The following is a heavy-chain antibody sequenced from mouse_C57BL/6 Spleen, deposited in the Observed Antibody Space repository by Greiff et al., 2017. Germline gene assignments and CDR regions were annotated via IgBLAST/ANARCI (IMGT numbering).Heavy chain of an antibody. D-gene: IGHD2-4*01. CDR1: GYTFTSYW. V-gene: IGHV1-5*01. Sequence: SGTVLARPGASVKMSCKTSGYTFTSYWMHWVKQRPGQGLEWIGAIYPGTSDTSYNQKFKGKAKLTAVTSASTAYMELSSLTNEDSAVYYCTRSYDYDGYMDYWGQGTSVTVSS. CDR3: TRSYDYDGYMDY. J-gene: IGHJ4*01. CDR2: IYPGTSDT.